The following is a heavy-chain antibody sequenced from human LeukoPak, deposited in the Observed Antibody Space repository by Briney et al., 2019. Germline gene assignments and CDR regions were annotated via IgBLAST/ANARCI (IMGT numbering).Heavy chain of an antibody. D-gene: IGHD6-19*01. CDR2: ISGSGIST. J-gene: IGHJ4*02. CDR1: GFTFSDYA. V-gene: IGHV3-23*01. CDR3: AKAVAVALDY. Sequence: GGSLRLSCAASGFTFSDYAMSWVRQAPGKGLEWVSAISGSGISTYYPDSVKGRFTISRDNSKNTLYLQMNSLRAEDTAVYYCAKAVAVALDYWGQGTLVTVSS.